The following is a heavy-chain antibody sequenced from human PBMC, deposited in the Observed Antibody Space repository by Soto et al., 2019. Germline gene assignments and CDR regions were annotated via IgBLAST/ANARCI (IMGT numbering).Heavy chain of an antibody. CDR3: ARVAIFGVVIIPDYYYYYMDV. Sequence: GGSLRLSCAASGFTFSSYSMNWVRQAPGKGLEWVSSISSSSSYIYYADSVKGRFTISRDNAKNSLYLQMNSLRAEDTAVYYCARVAIFGVVIIPDYYYYYMDVWGKGTTVTVSS. CDR1: GFTFSSYS. J-gene: IGHJ6*03. D-gene: IGHD3-3*01. V-gene: IGHV3-21*01. CDR2: ISSSSSYI.